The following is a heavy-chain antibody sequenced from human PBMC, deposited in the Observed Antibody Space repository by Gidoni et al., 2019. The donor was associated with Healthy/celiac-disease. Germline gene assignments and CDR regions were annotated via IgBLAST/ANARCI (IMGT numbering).Heavy chain of an antibody. CDR1: GFTFSRYG. J-gene: IGHJ3*02. CDR2: ISYDVSNK. V-gene: IGHV3-30*03. Sequence: QVQLVESGGGVVQPGRSLRLSCAASGFTFSRYGMHWVRQAPGKGLEWVAVISYDVSNKYYADSVKGRFTIARDNSKNTLYLQMNSLRAEDTAVYYCARENIVVVPAAKQGGAFDIWGQGTMVTVSS. CDR3: ARENIVVVPAAKQGGAFDI. D-gene: IGHD2-2*01.